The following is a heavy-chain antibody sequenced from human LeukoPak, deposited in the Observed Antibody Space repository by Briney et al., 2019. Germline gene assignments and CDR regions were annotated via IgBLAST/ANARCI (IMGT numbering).Heavy chain of an antibody. J-gene: IGHJ4*02. CDR1: GFXFSNQA. V-gene: IGHV3-23*01. CDR3: AKDARRTSGWYFFDY. CDR2: ISDSGGTT. D-gene: IGHD6-19*01. Sequence: PGGSLRLSCAASGFXFSNQAMGWVRQASGKGLEWVSVISDSGGTTYYADSVKGRFTISRDNSKNTLFLQMNSLRAEDTAVYYCAKDARRTSGWYFFDYWGQGTLVTVSS.